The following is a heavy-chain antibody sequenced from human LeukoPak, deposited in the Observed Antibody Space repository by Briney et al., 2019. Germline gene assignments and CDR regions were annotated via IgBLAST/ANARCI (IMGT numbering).Heavy chain of an antibody. J-gene: IGHJ3*02. D-gene: IGHD6-13*01. CDR2: IYYSGST. V-gene: IGHV4-59*01. CDR3: ARGGSSWYRRHAFDI. CDR1: GGSISSYY. Sequence: PLETLSLTCTVSGGSISSYYWSWIRQPPGKGLEWIGYIYYSGSTNYNPSLKSRVTISVDTSKNQFSLKLSSVTAADTAVYYCARGGSSWYRRHAFDIWGQGTMVTVSS.